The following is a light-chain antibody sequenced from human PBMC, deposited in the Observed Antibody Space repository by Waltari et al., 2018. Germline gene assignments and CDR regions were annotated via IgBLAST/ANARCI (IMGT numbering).Light chain of an antibody. CDR2: YNN. CDR1: NIGGRS. J-gene: IGLJ2*01. V-gene: IGLV3-21*04. CDR3: QVWDSSSNHRV. Sequence: SYVLTQPPSVSVAPGKPATMTCEGNNIGGRSVHWYQQKPGQSPVLVIYYNNERPSGIPERFSGSNSGSTATLTISRVEAGDEADYYCQVWDSSSNHRVFGGGTKLTVL.